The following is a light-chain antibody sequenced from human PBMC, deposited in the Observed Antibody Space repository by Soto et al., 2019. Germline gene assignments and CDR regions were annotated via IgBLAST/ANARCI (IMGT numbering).Light chain of an antibody. J-gene: IGKJ1*01. CDR1: QNINRY. Sequence: EIVLTQSPATLSLSPGERATLSCRASQNINRYLAWYHQKPGQPPRLLIYDASTRATGIPARFSGSGSGTEFTLTISSLEPEDFAVYYCQQRSNWPPTWTFGQGTKVDIK. CDR2: DAS. CDR3: QQRSNWPPTWT. V-gene: IGKV3-11*01.